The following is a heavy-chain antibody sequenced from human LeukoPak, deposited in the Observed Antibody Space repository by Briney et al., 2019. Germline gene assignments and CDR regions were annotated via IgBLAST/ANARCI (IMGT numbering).Heavy chain of an antibody. CDR3: ARGGRGCSSTSCLKWYFDL. CDR1: GGSFSGYY. J-gene: IGHJ2*01. CDR2: INHSGST. V-gene: IGHV4-34*01. Sequence: PSETLSLTCAVYGGSFSGYYWSWIRQPPGKGLEWIGEINHSGSTNYNPSLKSRATISVDTSKNQFSLKLSSVTAADTAVYYCARGGRGCSSTSCLKWYFDLWGRGTLVTVSS. D-gene: IGHD2-2*01.